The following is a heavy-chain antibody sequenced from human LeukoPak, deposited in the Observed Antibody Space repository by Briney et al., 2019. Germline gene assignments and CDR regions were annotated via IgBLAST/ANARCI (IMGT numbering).Heavy chain of an antibody. CDR3: ASPPVAAGGNVYFQH. CDR2: IKPDGSAK. J-gene: IGHJ1*01. D-gene: IGHD6-13*01. CDR1: EFTFSNYW. V-gene: IGHV3-7*02. Sequence: PGGSLRLSCAASEFTFSNYWMSWVRQAPGKGLEWVANIKPDGSAKYYVDSVKGRFTISRDNAKNSLYLQMNSLRAEDTAVYYCASPPVAAGGNVYFQHWGQGTLVTVSS.